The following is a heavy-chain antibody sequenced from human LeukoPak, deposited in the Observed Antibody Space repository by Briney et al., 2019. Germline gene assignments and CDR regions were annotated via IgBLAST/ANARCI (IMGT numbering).Heavy chain of an antibody. V-gene: IGHV3-23*01. D-gene: IGHD6-19*01. CDR2: ISGSATTP. Sequence: GGSLRLSCAASGFTFSSYAMRWVRQAPGKGLEWVSAISGSATTPYYADSVKGRFTISRDNSKNTLCLQMNSLRVEDTAVYYCARDPGAVANFDYWGQGTLVTVSS. J-gene: IGHJ4*02. CDR1: GFTFSSYA. CDR3: ARDPGAVANFDY.